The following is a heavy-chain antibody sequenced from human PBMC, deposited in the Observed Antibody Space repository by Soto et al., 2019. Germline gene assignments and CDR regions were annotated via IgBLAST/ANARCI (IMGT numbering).Heavy chain of an antibody. V-gene: IGHV3-9*01. CDR2: ISWNSGSI. Sequence: EVQLVESGGGLVQPGRSLRLSCAASGFTFDDYAMHWVRQAPGKGLEWVSGISWNSGSIGYADSVKGRFTISRDNAKNYLYLQMNSLRAEDTALYCCATGGILDTAMGITALYLEYYFDYWGQGTLVTVSS. CDR1: GFTFDDYA. D-gene: IGHD5-18*01. CDR3: ATGGILDTAMGITALYLEYYFDY. J-gene: IGHJ4*02.